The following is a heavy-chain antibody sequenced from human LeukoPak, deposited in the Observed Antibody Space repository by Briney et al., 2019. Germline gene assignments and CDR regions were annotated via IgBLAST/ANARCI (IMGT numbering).Heavy chain of an antibody. V-gene: IGHV4-59*01. D-gene: IGHD2-2*03. CDR1: GGSISSYY. CDR3: ARAYGYCSSTSCLYYYYGMDV. J-gene: IGHJ6*02. Sequence: SSETLSLTCIVSGGSISSYYWSWIRQPPGKGLEWIGYIYYSGSTNYNPSLKSRVTISVDTSKNQFSLKLSSVTAADTAVYYCARAYGYCSSTSCLYYYYGMDVWGQGTTVTVSS. CDR2: IYYSGST.